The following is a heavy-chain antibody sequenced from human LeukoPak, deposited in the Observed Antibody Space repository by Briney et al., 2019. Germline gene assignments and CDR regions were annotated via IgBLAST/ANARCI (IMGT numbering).Heavy chain of an antibody. CDR2: ISSSSSYI. CDR3: AISLTSGSYYRFDY. D-gene: IGHD3-10*01. CDR1: GFTFSSYS. Sequence: NPGGSLRLSCAASGFTFSSYSMNWVRQAPGKGLEWVSSISSSSSYIYYADSVKGRFTISRDNAKNSLYLQMNSLRAEDTAVYYCAISLTSGSYYRFDYWGQGTLVTVSS. J-gene: IGHJ4*02. V-gene: IGHV3-21*01.